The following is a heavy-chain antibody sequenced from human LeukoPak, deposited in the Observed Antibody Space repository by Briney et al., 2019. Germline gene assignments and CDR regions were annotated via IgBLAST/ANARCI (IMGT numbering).Heavy chain of an antibody. CDR2: ISSSSSYI. CDR3: ARDGGNSRYFDP. V-gene: IGHV3-21*01. D-gene: IGHD2-21*02. J-gene: IGHJ2*01. Sequence: GGSLRLSCAASGFTFSSYSMNWVRQAPGKGLEWVSSISSSSSYIYYTDSVKGRFTISRDNAKNSLYLQMNSLRAEDTAVYYCARDGGNSRYFDPWGRGTLVTVSS. CDR1: GFTFSSYS.